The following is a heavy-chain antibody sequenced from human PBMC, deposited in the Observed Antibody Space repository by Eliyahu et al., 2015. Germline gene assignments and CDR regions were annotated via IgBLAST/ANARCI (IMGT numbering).Heavy chain of an antibody. Sequence: EVQLLESGGGLVQPGGSLRLSCAASGFPFSRYAMSWVRQAPGKGLEWGSAISGSGGSTYYADSVKGRFTISRDNSKNTLYLQMNSLRAEDTAVYYCAVPFGVVSGWFDPWGQGTLVTVSS. CDR3: AVPFGVVSGWFDP. D-gene: IGHD3-3*01. V-gene: IGHV3-23*01. CDR2: ISGSGGST. J-gene: IGHJ5*02. CDR1: GFPFSRYA.